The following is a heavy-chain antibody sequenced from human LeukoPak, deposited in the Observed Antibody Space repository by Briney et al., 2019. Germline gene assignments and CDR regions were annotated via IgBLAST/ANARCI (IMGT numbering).Heavy chain of an antibody. V-gene: IGHV4-59*01. CDR3: ARFLIQFREIDY. J-gene: IGHJ4*02. CDR2: IYYSGST. D-gene: IGHD2-8*01. CDR1: GGSISSYY. Sequence: SETLSLTCTVSGGSISSYYWSWIRQPPGKGLEWIGYIYYSGSTNYNPSLKSRVTISVDTSKNQFSLKLSSVTAADTAVYYCARFLIQFREIDYWGQGTLVTVSS.